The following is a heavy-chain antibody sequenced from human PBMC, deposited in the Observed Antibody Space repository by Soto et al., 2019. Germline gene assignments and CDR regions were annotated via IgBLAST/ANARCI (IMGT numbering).Heavy chain of an antibody. V-gene: IGHV4-34*01. J-gene: IGHJ6*02. Sequence: PSETLSLTCAVYGGSFSGYYWSWIRQPPGKGLEWIGEINHSGNTNYNPSLKSRVTILVDTSKNQVSLKLSSVTAADTAVYYCARTGGMYVWGQGTTVTVSS. CDR1: GGSFSGYY. CDR3: ARTGGMYV. CDR2: INHSGNT.